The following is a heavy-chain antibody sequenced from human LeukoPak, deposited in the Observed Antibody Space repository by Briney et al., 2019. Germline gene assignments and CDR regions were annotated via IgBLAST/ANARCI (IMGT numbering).Heavy chain of an antibody. D-gene: IGHD1-26*01. CDR2: IHTSGGT. V-gene: IGHV4-61*02. CDR1: GYSISSGSSY. J-gene: IGHJ3*02. Sequence: SETLSLTCTVSGYSISSGSSYWSWIRQPAGKGLEWIGRIHTSGGTNYNPSLKSRVTISVDTSKSQFSLKLSSVTAADTAVYYCARLAVGGTTHGFDIWGQGTRVTVSS. CDR3: ARLAVGGTTHGFDI.